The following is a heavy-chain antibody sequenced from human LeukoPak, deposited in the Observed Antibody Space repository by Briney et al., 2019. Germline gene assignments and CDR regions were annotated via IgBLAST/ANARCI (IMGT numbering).Heavy chain of an antibody. CDR3: YFTMVRGVIISDAFDI. CDR2: IYSGGST. V-gene: IGHV3-53*04. D-gene: IGHD3-10*01. CDR1: GFTVSSNY. Sequence: GGSLRLSCAASGFTVSSNYMSWVRQAPGKGLEWVPVIYSGGSTYYADSVKGRFTISRHNSKNTLYLQMNSLRADATPVYYCYFTMVRGVIISDAFDIWGQGTMVTVSS. J-gene: IGHJ3*02.